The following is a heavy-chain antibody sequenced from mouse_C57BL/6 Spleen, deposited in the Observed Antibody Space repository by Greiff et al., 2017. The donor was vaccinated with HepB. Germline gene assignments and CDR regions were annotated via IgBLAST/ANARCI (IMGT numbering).Heavy chain of an antibody. J-gene: IGHJ1*03. Sequence: EVQLQQSGAELVKPGASVKVSCTASGFNIKDYYMHWVKQRTEQGLEWIGRIDPEDGETKYAPKFQGQATITADTSSNTAYLQISSLTSEDTAVYYCATREDFDVWGTGTTFTVSS. CDR1: GFNIKDYY. V-gene: IGHV14-2*01. CDR2: IDPEDGET. CDR3: ATREDFDV.